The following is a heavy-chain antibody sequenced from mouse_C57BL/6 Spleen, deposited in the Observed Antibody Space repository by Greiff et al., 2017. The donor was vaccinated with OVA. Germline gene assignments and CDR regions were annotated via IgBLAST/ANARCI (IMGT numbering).Heavy chain of an antibody. CDR1: GYTFTDYY. CDR2: INPNNGGT. J-gene: IGHJ2*01. CDR3: ARGTVVAIDY. V-gene: IGHV1-26*01. D-gene: IGHD1-1*01. Sequence: EVQLQQSGPELVKPGASVKISCKASGYTFTDYYMNWVKQSHGKSLEWIGDINPNNGGTSYNQKFKGKATLTVDKSSSTAYMELRSLTSEDSAVYYCARGTVVAIDYWGQGTTLTVSS.